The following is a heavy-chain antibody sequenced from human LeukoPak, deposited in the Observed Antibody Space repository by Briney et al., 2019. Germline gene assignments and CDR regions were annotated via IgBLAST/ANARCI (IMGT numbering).Heavy chain of an antibody. V-gene: IGHV4-59*01. CDR2: IYYSGST. CDR1: GGSISNYY. Sequence: VKPSETLSLTCPVSGGSISNYYWSWIRPPPGKGLEWIGYIYYSGSTNYNPSLKSRVTISVDTSKNQFSLKLSSVTAADTAVYYCARELGYCSGGNCHSLYYFDYWGQGTLVTVSS. CDR3: ARELGYCSGGNCHSLYYFDY. J-gene: IGHJ4*02. D-gene: IGHD2-15*01.